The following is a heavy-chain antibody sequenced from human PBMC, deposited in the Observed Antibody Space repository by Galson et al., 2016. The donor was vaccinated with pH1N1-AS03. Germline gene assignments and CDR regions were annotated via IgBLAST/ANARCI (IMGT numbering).Heavy chain of an antibody. CDR1: GDSVTNSY. J-gene: IGHJ3*01. D-gene: IGHD3-3*01. Sequence: LSLTCHVSGDSVTNSYWSWIRQPPGKGLEWIGHRFYSLSPDYNPSLKSRVTISVDASKNQLSLKLSSVTAADTAIYYCAKEWSAFDLWGQGTMVTVSS. V-gene: IGHV4-59*02. CDR3: AKEWSAFDL. CDR2: RFYSLSP.